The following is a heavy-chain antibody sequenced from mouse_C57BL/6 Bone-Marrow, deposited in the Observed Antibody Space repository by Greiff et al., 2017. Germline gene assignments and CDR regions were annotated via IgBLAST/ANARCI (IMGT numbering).Heavy chain of an antibody. CDR3: ARTYYYYTWFAY. Sequence: EESGPGLVKPSQSLSLTCSVTGYSITSGYYWNWIRQFPGNKLEWMGYISYDGSNNYNPSLKNRISITRDTSKNQFFLKLNSVTTEDTATYYCARTYYYYTWFAYWGQGTLVTVSA. V-gene: IGHV3-6*01. D-gene: IGHD1-1*01. J-gene: IGHJ3*01. CDR2: ISYDGSN. CDR1: GYSITSGYY.